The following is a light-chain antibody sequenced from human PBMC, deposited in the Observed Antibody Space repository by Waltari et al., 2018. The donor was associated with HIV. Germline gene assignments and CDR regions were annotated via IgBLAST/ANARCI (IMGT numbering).Light chain of an antibody. V-gene: IGKV4-1*01. CDR1: QSIWSSSGNKYF. CDR2: WAS. CDR3: HQYHTTPYT. J-gene: IGKJ2*01. Sequence: DIVMTQSPESLTVSLGERATISCKFSQSIWSSSGNKYFLACDQQKPGHPPKSLIYWASTRAAGVPARFSGSDSGTDFTLTISSLRAEDVAVYDCHQYHTTPYTFGQRTKLEI.